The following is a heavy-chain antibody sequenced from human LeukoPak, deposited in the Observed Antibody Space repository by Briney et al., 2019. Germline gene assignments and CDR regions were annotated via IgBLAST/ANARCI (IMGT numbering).Heavy chain of an antibody. V-gene: IGHV3-9*01. CDR1: GFTFDDYA. CDR3: SKDLSSGWTNGDPFDI. J-gene: IGHJ3*02. D-gene: IGHD6-19*01. CDR2: ISWNSGSI. Sequence: GGSLRLSCAASGFTFDDYAMHWVRQAPGKGLEWVSGISWNSGSIGYADSVKGRFTISRDNAKNSLYLQMNSLRAEDTALYYRSKDLSSGWTNGDPFDIWGQGTMVTVSS.